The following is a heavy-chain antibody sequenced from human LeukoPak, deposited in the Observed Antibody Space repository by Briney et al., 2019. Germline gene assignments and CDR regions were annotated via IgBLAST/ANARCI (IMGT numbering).Heavy chain of an antibody. CDR2: LIPSRGSP. J-gene: IGHJ4*02. CDR3: ARGAHQHSDS. CDR1: GYTFTAFY. D-gene: IGHD2-2*01. V-gene: IGHV1-46*01. Sequence: GASVKVSCKASGYTFTAFYIHWVRQAPGQGLEWMAKLIPSRGSPSYVQKFQDRVTVTSDTSTSTVHMELRSLRSDDSAVYYCARGAHQHSDSWGQGTLVSVSS.